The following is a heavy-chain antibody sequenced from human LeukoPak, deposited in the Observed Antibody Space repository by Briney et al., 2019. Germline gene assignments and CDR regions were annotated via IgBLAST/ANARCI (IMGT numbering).Heavy chain of an antibody. J-gene: IGHJ4*02. D-gene: IGHD6-19*01. CDR3: AKVGGQWLVHTHFDY. CDR2: ISYDGSNK. V-gene: IGHV3-30*18. Sequence: GRSLRLSCAASGFTFSSYGMHWVRQAPGKGLEWVAVISYDGSNKYYADSVKGRFTISRDNSKNTLYLQMNSLRAEDTAVCYCAKVGGQWLVHTHFDYWGQGTLVTVSS. CDR1: GFTFSSYG.